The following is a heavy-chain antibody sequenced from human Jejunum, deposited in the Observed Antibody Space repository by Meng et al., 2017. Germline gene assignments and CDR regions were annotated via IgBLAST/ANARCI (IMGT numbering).Heavy chain of an antibody. CDR1: GFTFSDYV. D-gene: IGHD3-10*02. V-gene: IGHV3-23*01. Sequence: ESLKISCAASGFTFSDYVMGWVRQGPGKGLEWVSSIYPSGASTFHADSVKGRFTISRDNSENTLYLQMSSLRADDTAIYYCAKGVKNRAYYVAFDIWDQGTTVTVSS. J-gene: IGHJ3*02. CDR2: IYPSGAST. CDR3: AKGVKNRAYYVAFDI.